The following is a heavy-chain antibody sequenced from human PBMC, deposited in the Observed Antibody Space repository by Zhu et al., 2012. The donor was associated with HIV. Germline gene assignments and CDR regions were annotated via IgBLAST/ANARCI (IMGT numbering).Heavy chain of an antibody. Sequence: QVQLQQWGAGLLKPSETLSLTCAVYGGSFSGYYWSWIRQPPGKGLEWIGETIHGGSTNFNPSLRSRVTISVDKSKNQFPLKLSSVTAADTAVYYCASSTISASGTKFTYWGQGTLVTVSS. CDR2: TIHGGST. D-gene: IGHD3-10*01. J-gene: IGHJ4*02. CDR1: GGSFSGYY. CDR3: ASSTISASGTKFTY. V-gene: IGHV4-34*12.